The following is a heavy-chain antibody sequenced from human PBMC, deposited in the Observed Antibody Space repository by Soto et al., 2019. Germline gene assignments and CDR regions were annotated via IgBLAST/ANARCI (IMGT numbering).Heavy chain of an antibody. CDR2: IYYSGST. D-gene: IGHD3-3*01. J-gene: IGHJ6*03. CDR3: ARKSRDPPPPPAGEYDFWSGFYSRYYYYMDV. V-gene: IGHV4-59*08. Sequence: PGKGLEWIGYIYYSGSTNYNTSLKSRFTILVDTSKNQFSLKLSSVTAADTAVYYCARKSRDPPPPPAGEYDFWSGFYSRYYYYMDVWGKGTTVTVSS.